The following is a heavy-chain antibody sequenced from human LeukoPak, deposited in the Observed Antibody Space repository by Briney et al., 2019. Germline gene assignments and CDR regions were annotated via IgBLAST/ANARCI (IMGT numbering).Heavy chain of an antibody. CDR1: GFTFSNYS. J-gene: IGHJ4*02. D-gene: IGHD2/OR15-2a*01. CDR2: ISSSSSYI. V-gene: IGHV3-21*01. CDR3: ARDLRGSTSFDS. Sequence: PGGSLRLSCAASGFTFSNYSMNWVRQAPGKGLEWVSSISSSSSYIDYADSVRGRFTVSRDNAKNSLCLQMNSLRTEDTAVYYCARDLRGSTSFDSWGQGTLVTVSS.